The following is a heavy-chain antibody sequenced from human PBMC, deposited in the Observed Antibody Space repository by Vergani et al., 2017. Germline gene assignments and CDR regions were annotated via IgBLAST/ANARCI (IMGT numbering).Heavy chain of an antibody. CDR2: ISAYSGGT. D-gene: IGHD3-16*01. Sequence: QVQLVQSGAEVKKPGASVKVSCKASGYTFTSYGISWVRQAPGQGLEWMGWISAYSGGTNYAQKFQGRVTMTRDTSISTAYMELSRLRSDDTAVYYCARGSRRGHSPRFGQSGQDYWGQGTLVTVSS. CDR3: ARGSRRGHSPRFGQSGQDY. J-gene: IGHJ4*02. CDR1: GYTFTSYG. V-gene: IGHV1-18*04.